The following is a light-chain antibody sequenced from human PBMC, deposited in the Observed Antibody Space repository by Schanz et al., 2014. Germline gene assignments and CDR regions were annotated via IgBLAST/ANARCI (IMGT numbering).Light chain of an antibody. CDR1: SSDVGGFNY. CDR3: SSYASSSTSRV. Sequence: QSALTQPASVSGSPGQSITISCTGTSSDVGGFNYVSWYQQHPGKAPKVIIYDVSNRPSGVSNRFSGSKSGNTASLTISGLQAEDEADYYCSSYASSSTSRVFGGGTQLTVL. J-gene: IGLJ2*01. CDR2: DVS. V-gene: IGLV2-14*01.